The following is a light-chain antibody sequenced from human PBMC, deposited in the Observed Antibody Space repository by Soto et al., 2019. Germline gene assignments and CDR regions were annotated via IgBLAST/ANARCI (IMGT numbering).Light chain of an antibody. V-gene: IGKV1-5*01. CDR3: QQYNSYSPA. J-gene: IGKJ1*01. CDR2: DAS. CDR1: HSISSW. Sequence: IQMTKSPSTVSANVGDRVTTTCRASHSISSWLAWYQQKPGKAPKLLIYDASSLESGVPSRFSGSGSGTEFTLTISSLQPDDFATYYCQQYNSYSPAFGQGTKVDI.